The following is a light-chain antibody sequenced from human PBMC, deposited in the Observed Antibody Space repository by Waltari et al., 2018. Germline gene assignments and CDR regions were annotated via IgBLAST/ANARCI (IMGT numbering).Light chain of an antibody. CDR2: DVS. CDR1: SRHVGGLQS. CDR3: CSYAGSFYV. V-gene: IGLV2-11*01. Sequence: QSALTQPRSVSGSPGQSATIPFPGTSRHVGGLQSSSGYQHHPGKAPKLMIYDVSKRPSGVPDRFSGSKSGNTASLTISGLQAEDEADYYCCSYAGSFYVFGTGTKVTVL. J-gene: IGLJ1*01.